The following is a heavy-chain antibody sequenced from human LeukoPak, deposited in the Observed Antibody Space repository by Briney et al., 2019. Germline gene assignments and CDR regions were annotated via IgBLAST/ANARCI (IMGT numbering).Heavy chain of an antibody. CDR2: IRYDGSNK. D-gene: IGHD3-16*02. J-gene: IGHJ5*02. Sequence: GGSLRLSCAASGFIFSNYGMNWVRQAPGEGLEWVAFIRYDGSNKYYADSVKGRFTISRDNSKNTLYLQMNSLRAEDTAVYYCAKDQSTALYSPGFDPWGQGTLVTVSS. CDR3: AKDQSTALYSPGFDP. CDR1: GFIFSNYG. V-gene: IGHV3-30*02.